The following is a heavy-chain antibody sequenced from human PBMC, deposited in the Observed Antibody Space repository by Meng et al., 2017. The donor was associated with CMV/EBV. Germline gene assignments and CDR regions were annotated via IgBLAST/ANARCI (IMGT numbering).Heavy chain of an antibody. D-gene: IGHD3-22*01. V-gene: IGHV4-39*07. Sequence: QPQVPDAGPGLVKPSEPLSLTCTGSGGSISSSSYYWGWIRQPPGKGLEWIGSIYYSGSTYYNPSLKSRVTISVDTSKNQFSLKLSSVTAADTAVYYCARGVVTMIVVYDPWGQGTLVTVSS. CDR2: IYYSGST. CDR1: GGSISSSSYY. CDR3: ARGVVTMIVVYDP. J-gene: IGHJ5*02.